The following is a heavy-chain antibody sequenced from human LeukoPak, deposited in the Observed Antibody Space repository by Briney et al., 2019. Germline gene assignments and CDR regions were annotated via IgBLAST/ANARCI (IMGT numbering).Heavy chain of an antibody. J-gene: IGHJ4*02. V-gene: IGHV3-66*03. D-gene: IGHD6-19*01. CDR3: AKDGTVPGQAGRTTTKKYFDY. Sequence: PGGSLRLSCTVSGFTVSSNSMSWVRQAPGKGLEWVSFIYSDNTHYSDSVKGRFTISRDNSKNTLYLQVNSLRTEDTAVYYCAKDGTVPGQAGRTTTKKYFDYWGQGTLVTVSS. CDR2: IYSDNT. CDR1: GFTVSSNS.